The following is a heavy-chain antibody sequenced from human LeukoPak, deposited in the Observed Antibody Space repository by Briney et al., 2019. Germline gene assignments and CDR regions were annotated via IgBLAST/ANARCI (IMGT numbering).Heavy chain of an antibody. V-gene: IGHV1-69*13. CDR2: IIPIFGTA. Sequence: GASVKVSCKASGGTFSSYAISWVRQAPGQGLEWMGGIIPIFGTANYAQKFQGRVTITADESTSTAYMELSSLRSEDTAVYYCASPRSGGSCYEGYFDYWGQGTLVTVSS. CDR3: ASPRSGGSCYEGYFDY. CDR1: GGTFSSYA. J-gene: IGHJ4*02. D-gene: IGHD2-15*01.